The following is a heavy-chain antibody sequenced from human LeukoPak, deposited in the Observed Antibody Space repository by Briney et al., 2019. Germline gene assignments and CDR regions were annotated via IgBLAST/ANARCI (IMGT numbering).Heavy chain of an antibody. V-gene: IGHV3-48*03. J-gene: IGHJ6*04. CDR2: ISSTSNNI. Sequence: GGSLRLSCTASGFTFSGYEMNWVRQTPGKGLEWISYISSTSNNIIYADSVEGRFTISRDNAKNSLYLQINSLRAEDTAVYYCARDPVMDVWGKGTTVTISS. CDR3: ARDPVMDV. CDR1: GFTFSGYE.